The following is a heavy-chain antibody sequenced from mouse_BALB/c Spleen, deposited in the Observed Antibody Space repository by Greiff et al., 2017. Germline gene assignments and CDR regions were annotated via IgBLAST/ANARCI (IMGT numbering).Heavy chain of an antibody. D-gene: IGHD2-14*01. V-gene: IGHV5-12-1*01. J-gene: IGHJ4*01. Sequence: EVMLVESGGGLVKPGGSLKLSCAASGFAFSSYDMSWVRQTPEKRLEWVAYISSGGGSTYYPDTVKGRFTISRDNAKNTLYLQMSSLKSEDTAMYYCARRYDEAMDYWGQGTSVTVSA. CDR1: GFAFSSYD. CDR3: ARRYDEAMDY. CDR2: ISSGGGST.